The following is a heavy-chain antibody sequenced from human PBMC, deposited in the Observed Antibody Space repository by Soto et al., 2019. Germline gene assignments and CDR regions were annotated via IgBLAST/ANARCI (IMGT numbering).Heavy chain of an antibody. Sequence: SETLSLTCTVSGGSISSSSYYWGWIRQPPGKGLEWFGSIYYSGSTYYNPSLKSRVTISVDTSKNQFSLKLSSVTAADTAVYYCARQVVAYCSGSSCYSPNRHWFDPWGQGTLVTVS. CDR3: ARQVVAYCSGSSCYSPNRHWFDP. V-gene: IGHV4-39*01. CDR1: GGSISSSSYY. D-gene: IGHD2-15*01. J-gene: IGHJ5*02. CDR2: IYYSGST.